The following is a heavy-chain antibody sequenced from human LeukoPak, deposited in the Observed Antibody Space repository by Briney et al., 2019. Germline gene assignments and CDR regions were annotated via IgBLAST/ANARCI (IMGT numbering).Heavy chain of an antibody. CDR2: IDYSGSS. J-gene: IGHJ3*02. Sequence: NSSETLSLTCTVSGGSISPYYWSWIRQPPGKGLEWIGYIDYSGSSNYNPSLKSRVTISVDTPKNHFSLKLSSVTAADTAVYYCARGHVDTVMVFTSTHAFEIWGQGTMVTVSS. V-gene: IGHV4-59*01. CDR1: GGSISPYY. CDR3: ARGHVDTVMVFTSTHAFEI. D-gene: IGHD5-18*01.